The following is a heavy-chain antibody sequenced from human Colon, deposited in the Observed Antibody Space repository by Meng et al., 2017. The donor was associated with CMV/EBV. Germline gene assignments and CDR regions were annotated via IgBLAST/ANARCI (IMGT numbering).Heavy chain of an antibody. J-gene: IGHJ6*02. CDR1: GFTFSSYV. CDR3: ARDLGYCGGDCYSWSGNYYYGMDV. V-gene: IGHV3-30*04. D-gene: IGHD2-21*01. CDR2: ISYDGSNK. Sequence: GESLKISCAASGFTFSSYVMHWVRQAPGKGLEWVAVISYDGSNKYYADSVKGRFTISRDNSKNTLYLQMNSLRAEDTAVYYCARDLGYCGGDCYSWSGNYYYGMDVWGQGTTVTV.